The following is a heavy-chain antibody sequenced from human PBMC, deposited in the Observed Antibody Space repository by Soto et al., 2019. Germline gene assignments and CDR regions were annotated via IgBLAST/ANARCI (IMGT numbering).Heavy chain of an antibody. V-gene: IGHV3-74*01. D-gene: IGHD4-17*01. CDR2: INSDGSST. J-gene: IGHJ6*02. CDR1: GFTFSSYW. CDR3: AKENLDYGGRYYYYGMDV. Sequence: PGGSLRLSCAASGFTFSSYWMHWVRQAPGKGLVWVSRINSDGSSTSYADSVKGRFTISRDNSKNSLYLQMNSLRTEDTALYYCAKENLDYGGRYYYYGMDVWGQGTTVTVSS.